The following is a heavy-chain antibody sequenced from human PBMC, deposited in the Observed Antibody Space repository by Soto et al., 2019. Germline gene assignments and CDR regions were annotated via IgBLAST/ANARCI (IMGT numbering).Heavy chain of an antibody. CDR1: GFTFSSHT. V-gene: IGHV3-30-3*01. CDR3: ARAAPIAVAGTSYWFDP. CDR2: MSHDGHIK. Sequence: GGSLRLSCAASGFTFSSHTMHWVRQSPGKGLEWLSLMSHDGHIKFYADSVKGRFTISRDNSEKMLYLQMDDLRVDDTALYYCARAAPIAVAGTSYWFDPWGQGTLVTVS. J-gene: IGHJ5*02. D-gene: IGHD6-19*01.